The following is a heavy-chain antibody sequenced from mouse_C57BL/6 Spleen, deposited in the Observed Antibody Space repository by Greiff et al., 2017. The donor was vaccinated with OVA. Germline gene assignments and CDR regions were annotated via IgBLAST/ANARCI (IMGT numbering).Heavy chain of an antibody. V-gene: IGHV1-26*01. J-gene: IGHJ2*01. CDR3: ARSLYYYGSSYDY. D-gene: IGHD1-1*01. Sequence: VQLQQSGPELVKPGASVKISCKASGYTFTDYYMNWVKQSNGKRLEWIVDINTNNGGTSYNQKCKGKATLAVDKSSSTAYMERRSLTSEDSAVYYCARSLYYYGSSYDYWGQGTTLTVSS. CDR1: GYTFTDYY. CDR2: INTNNGGT.